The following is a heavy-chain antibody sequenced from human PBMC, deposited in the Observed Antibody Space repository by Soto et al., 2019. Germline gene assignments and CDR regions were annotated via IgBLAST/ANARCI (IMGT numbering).Heavy chain of an antibody. J-gene: IGHJ6*02. V-gene: IGHV1-18*01. Sequence: QVQLVQSGDEVKKPGASVKVSCKASGYIFVNYGIAWVRQAPGQGLEGMGWISPYNGNTHSATKVQGRLTMTTDTSTSTAYMELGSLTSDDAAVYYCVMVDNYVTPTPQDVWGQGTTVTVSS. CDR2: ISPYNGNT. D-gene: IGHD3-16*01. CDR1: GYIFVNYG. CDR3: VMVDNYVTPTPQDV.